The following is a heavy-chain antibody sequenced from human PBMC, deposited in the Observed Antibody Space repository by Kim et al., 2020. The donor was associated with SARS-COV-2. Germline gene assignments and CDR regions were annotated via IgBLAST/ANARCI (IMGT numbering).Heavy chain of an antibody. D-gene: IGHD2-21*02. CDR2: ISGSGGST. CDR1: GFTFSSYA. CDR3: AKDPAVTNYYYYYYMDV. J-gene: IGHJ6*03. Sequence: GGSLRLSCAASGFTFSSYAMSWVRQAPGKGLEWVSAISGSGGSTYYADSVKGRFTISRDNSKNTLYLQMNSRRAEDTAVYYCAKDPAVTNYYYYYYMDVWGKGTTVTVSS. V-gene: IGHV3-23*01.